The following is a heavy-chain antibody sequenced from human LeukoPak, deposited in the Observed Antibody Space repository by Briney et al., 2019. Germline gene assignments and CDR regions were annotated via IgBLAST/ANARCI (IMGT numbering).Heavy chain of an antibody. D-gene: IGHD2-2*01. CDR3: ARANFLSCSSTSCLFDY. CDR1: EYTFTDYY. CDR2: INPGSGGT. Sequence: ASVKVSFKASEYTFTDYYMHWVRQAPGQGLEWMGRINPGSGGTNYVQKFQGRVTMTRDTSISTAYMELSRLRSDDTAVYYCARANFLSCSSTSCLFDYWGQGTLVTVSS. J-gene: IGHJ4*02. V-gene: IGHV1-2*06.